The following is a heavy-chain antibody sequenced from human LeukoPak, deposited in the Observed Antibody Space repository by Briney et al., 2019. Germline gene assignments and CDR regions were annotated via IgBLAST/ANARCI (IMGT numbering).Heavy chain of an antibody. CDR3: ARTITIFGVAGKIDY. J-gene: IGHJ4*02. V-gene: IGHV4-38-2*02. CDR2: IYHSGST. Sequence: SETLSLTCTVSGYSISSVYYWGWIRQPPGKGLEWVGSIYHSGSTYYNPSLKSRVTISVDTSKSQFSLKLSSVTAADTAVYYCARTITIFGVAGKIDYWGQGTLVTVSS. CDR1: GYSISSVYY. D-gene: IGHD3-3*01.